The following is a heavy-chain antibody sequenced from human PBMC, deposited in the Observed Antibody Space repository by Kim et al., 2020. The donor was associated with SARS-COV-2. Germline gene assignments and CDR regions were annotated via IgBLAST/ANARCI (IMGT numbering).Heavy chain of an antibody. CDR2: ISYDGSNK. CDR3: ASPNGGGLNAPPDNYYYYYGMDV. D-gene: IGHD7-27*01. J-gene: IGHJ6*02. Sequence: GGSLRLSCAASGFTFSSYAMHWVRQAPGKGLEWVAVISYDGSNKYYADSVKGRFTISRDNSKNTLYLQMNSLRAEDTAVYYCASPNGGGLNAPPDNYYYYYGMDVWGQGTTVTVSS. V-gene: IGHV3-30*04. CDR1: GFTFSSYA.